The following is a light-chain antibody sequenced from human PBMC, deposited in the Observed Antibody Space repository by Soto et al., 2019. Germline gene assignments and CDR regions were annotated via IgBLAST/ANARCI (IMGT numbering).Light chain of an antibody. CDR1: SSDVGSYNL. CDR3: SSNAGGNSLL. V-gene: IGLV2-23*01. Sequence: QSALTQPASVSGSPGQSITISCTGASSDVGSYNLVSWYQHHPGKAPKLMIYEGTKRPSGVSNRFSGSKSGNTASLAISGLQPEDEADYYCSSNAGGNSLLFGGGTKLTVL. CDR2: EGT. J-gene: IGLJ2*01.